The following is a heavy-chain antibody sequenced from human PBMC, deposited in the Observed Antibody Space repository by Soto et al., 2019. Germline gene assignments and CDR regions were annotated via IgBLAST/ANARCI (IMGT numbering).Heavy chain of an antibody. J-gene: IGHJ6*03. Sequence: LSLTCAASGFTFSSYGMHWVRQAPGKGLEWVAVIWYDGSNKYYADSVKGRFTISRDNSKNTPYLQMNSLRAEDTAVYYCARAGRNVVVPAASYYYYYYMDVWGKGTTVTVSS. CDR2: IWYDGSNK. D-gene: IGHD2-2*01. V-gene: IGHV3-33*01. CDR1: GFTFSSYG. CDR3: ARAGRNVVVPAASYYYYYYMDV.